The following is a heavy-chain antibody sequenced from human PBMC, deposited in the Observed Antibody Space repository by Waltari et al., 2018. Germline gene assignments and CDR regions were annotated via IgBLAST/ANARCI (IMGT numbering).Heavy chain of an antibody. CDR1: GFSLSNARMG. CDR2: IFSNAEK. CDR3: ARIYYDFWSGYYRYYYYMDV. Sequence: QVTLKESGPVLVKPTETLTLTCTVSGFSLSNARMGVSWIRQPPGKALEWLAHIFSNAEKSYSTSLKSRLTISKDTSKSQVVITMTNMDPVDTATYYCARIYYDFWSGYYRYYYYMDVWGKGTTVTISS. D-gene: IGHD3-3*01. V-gene: IGHV2-26*01. J-gene: IGHJ6*03.